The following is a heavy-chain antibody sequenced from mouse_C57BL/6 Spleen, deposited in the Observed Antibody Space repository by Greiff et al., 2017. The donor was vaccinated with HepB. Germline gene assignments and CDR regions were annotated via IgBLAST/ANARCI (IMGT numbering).Heavy chain of an antibody. J-gene: IGHJ4*01. D-gene: IGHD1-1*01. V-gene: IGHV1-82*01. Sequence: QVQLQQSGPELVKPGASVKISCKASGYAFSSSWMNWVKQRPGKGLEWIGRIYPGDGDTNYNGKFKGKATLTADKSSSTAYMQLSSLTSEDSAVYFGARLGDYYGSSYGHYYAMDYWGQGTSVTVSS. CDR2: IYPGDGDT. CDR1: GYAFSSSW. CDR3: ARLGDYYGSSYGHYYAMDY.